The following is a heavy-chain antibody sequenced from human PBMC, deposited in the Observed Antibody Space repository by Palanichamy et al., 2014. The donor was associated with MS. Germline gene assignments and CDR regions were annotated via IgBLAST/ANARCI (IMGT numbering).Heavy chain of an antibody. J-gene: IGHJ4*02. CDR3: ARNPIFDS. Sequence: EVQLVESGGGLVQPGGSLRLSCAASGFTVTSNYVSWVRQAPGKGLEWLSVIYGDGTTYYADSVEGRFIISRDNSKNTVFLQMNVLRSEDTAIYYCARNPIFDSWGQGTLVTVSP. CDR1: GFTVTSNY. V-gene: IGHV3-66*01. CDR2: IYGDGTT.